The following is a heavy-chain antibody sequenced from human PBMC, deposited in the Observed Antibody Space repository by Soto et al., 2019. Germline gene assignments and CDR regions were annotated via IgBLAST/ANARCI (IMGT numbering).Heavy chain of an antibody. D-gene: IGHD2-8*02. Sequence: VGSLRVSCATSGFTFTRYWMTWVRQAPGKGPEWVANIKPDGSEKQYVDSVKGRFTVSRDNAKRSLYLQMMSLTAEDTAIYYSVIGGGGCRFDDWG. V-gene: IGHV3-7*01. CDR3: VIGGGGCRFDD. CDR1: GFTFTRYW. CDR2: IKPDGSEK. J-gene: IGHJ4*01.